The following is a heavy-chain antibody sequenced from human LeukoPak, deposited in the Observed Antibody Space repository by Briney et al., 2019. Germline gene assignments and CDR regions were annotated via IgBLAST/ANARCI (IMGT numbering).Heavy chain of an antibody. CDR3: AKSSTSNGHYYYYMDV. CDR2: IYTSGGT. Sequence: SETLSLTCTVSGGSFSSYYWSWIRQPPGKGLEWIGYIYTSGGTNYNPSLKSRVTISVDTSKNQFSLKLSSVTAADTAVYYCAKSSTSNGHYYYYMDVWGKGTTVTVSS. J-gene: IGHJ6*03. CDR1: GGSFSSYY. D-gene: IGHD1-1*01. V-gene: IGHV4-4*08.